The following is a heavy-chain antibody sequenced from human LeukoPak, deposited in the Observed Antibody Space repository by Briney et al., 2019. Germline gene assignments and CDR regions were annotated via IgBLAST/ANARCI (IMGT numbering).Heavy chain of an antibody. CDR3: ARDRRGYYDFWSVQYYYYGMDV. CDR2: IKQDGSEK. V-gene: IGHV3-7*03. Sequence: GGSLRLSCAVSGFVFSDAWMSWVRQAPGKGLEWVANIKQDGSEKYYVDSVKGRFTISRDNAKNSLYLQMNSLRAEDTAVYYCARDRRGYYDFWSVQYYYYGMDVWGQGTTVTVSS. J-gene: IGHJ6*02. CDR1: GFVFSDAW. D-gene: IGHD3-3*01.